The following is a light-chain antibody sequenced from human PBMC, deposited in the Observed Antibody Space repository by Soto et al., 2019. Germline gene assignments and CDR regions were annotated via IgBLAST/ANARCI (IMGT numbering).Light chain of an antibody. J-gene: IGKJ4*02. V-gene: IGKV3-11*01. CDR3: KQRGNWPWLT. CDR1: QSVNNY. CDR2: DAT. Sequence: EIVLKQSPGTLSLSPGERATLSCRASQSVNNYLAWYQQKPGQAPRLLIFDATNRATGIPARFSGSGSGTDFTLTITSLEAEDFGVYYCKQRGNWPWLTYGGGTRVEIK.